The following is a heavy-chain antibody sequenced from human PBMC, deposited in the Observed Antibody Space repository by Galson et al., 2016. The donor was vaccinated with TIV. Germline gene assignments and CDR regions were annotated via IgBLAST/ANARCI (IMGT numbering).Heavy chain of an antibody. J-gene: IGHJ4*02. CDR2: INPSGGDA. CDR1: GYTFTSYY. Sequence: SVKVSCKGSGYTFTSYYIHWVRQAPGQGLEWMGRINPSGGDATYAQKFQGRVILTRDTSTSTIYMDLSTLTSDDTAVYFCGRESINCGNFDYWGQGTLVTVSS. D-gene: IGHD1-20*01. V-gene: IGHV1-46*03. CDR3: GRESINCGNFDY.